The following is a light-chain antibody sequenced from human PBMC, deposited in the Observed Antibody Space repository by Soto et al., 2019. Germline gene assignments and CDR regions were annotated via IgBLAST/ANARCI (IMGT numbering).Light chain of an antibody. J-gene: IGLJ3*02. CDR1: TSPFGFYS. CDR2: NND. V-gene: IGLV1-44*01. CDR3: ASWHDSLNAWV. Sequence: QSVLTQSPSASGTPWQTVTIFCSGGTSPFGFYSIEWYQQVPGAAPRLLMYNNDPRASGVPDRFSGSNSGTSASLAISALHSEDEAVYYCASWHDSLNAWVIGGGTKLT.